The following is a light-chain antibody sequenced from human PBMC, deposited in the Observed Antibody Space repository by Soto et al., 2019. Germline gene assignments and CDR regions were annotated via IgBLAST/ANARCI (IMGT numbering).Light chain of an antibody. CDR1: QSVSSN. CDR3: HQYNNWPRT. Sequence: EIVMTQSPATLSVSPGERATLSCRASQSVSSNLAWYQQKPGQAPRLLIYDASTRATGIPARFSGSGSWTEFTLTISSLQSEDFAVYYCHQYNNWPRTFGQGTKVEIK. V-gene: IGKV3-15*01. CDR2: DAS. J-gene: IGKJ1*01.